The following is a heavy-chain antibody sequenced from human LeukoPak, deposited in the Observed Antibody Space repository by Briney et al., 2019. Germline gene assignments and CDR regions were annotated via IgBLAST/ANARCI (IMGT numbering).Heavy chain of an antibody. Sequence: GGSLRLSCAASGFTFSSHSMNWVRQGPGKGLEWVSYISSSSSSIYYADSVKGRFTISRDIAKNSLYLQLNSLRAEDTAVYYCARVQATTGYYFDYWGQGTLVTVSS. CDR3: ARVQATTGYYFDY. CDR2: ISSSSSSI. CDR1: GFTFSSHS. J-gene: IGHJ4*02. D-gene: IGHD1-26*01. V-gene: IGHV3-48*01.